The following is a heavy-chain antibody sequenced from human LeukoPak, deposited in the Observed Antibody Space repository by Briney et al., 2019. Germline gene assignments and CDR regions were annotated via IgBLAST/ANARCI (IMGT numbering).Heavy chain of an antibody. D-gene: IGHD3-10*01. CDR1: GGTFSSYA. CDR2: IIPIFGTA. CDR3: ASLYGSGSYRPPTHATDY. V-gene: IGHV1-69*13. J-gene: IGHJ4*02. Sequence: SVKVSCKASGGTFSSYAISWVRQAPGQGLEWMGGIIPIFGTANYAQKFQGRVTITADESTSTAYMELSSLRSEDTAVYYCASLYGSGSYRPPTHATDYWGQGNLVTVSS.